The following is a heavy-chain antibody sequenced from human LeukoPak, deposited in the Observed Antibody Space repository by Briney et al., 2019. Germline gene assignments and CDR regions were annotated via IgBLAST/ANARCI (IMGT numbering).Heavy chain of an antibody. Sequence: GESLKISCKGSGYSFTSYWIGWVRQMPGKGLEWMRIIYPGDSDTRYSPPFQGQVTISADKSISTAYLQWSSLKASDTAMYYCARLVGANNDAFDIWGQGTMVTVSS. CDR1: GYSFTSYW. CDR3: ARLVGANNDAFDI. J-gene: IGHJ3*02. CDR2: IYPGDSDT. D-gene: IGHD1-26*01. V-gene: IGHV5-51*01.